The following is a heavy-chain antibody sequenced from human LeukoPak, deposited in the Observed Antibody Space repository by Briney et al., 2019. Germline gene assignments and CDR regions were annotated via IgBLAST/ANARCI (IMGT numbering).Heavy chain of an antibody. D-gene: IGHD1-26*01. CDR3: ARILSGSGSYGAFDI. Sequence: PGGSLRLSCAASGFTFNIYAMSWVRQAPGKGLEWVSAISETSRKTYYADSVKGRFTISRDDAKNSLYLQMNSLRDEDTAVFYCARILSGSGSYGAFDIWGQGTMVTVSS. CDR2: ISETSRKT. CDR1: GFTFNIYA. V-gene: IGHV3-23*01. J-gene: IGHJ3*02.